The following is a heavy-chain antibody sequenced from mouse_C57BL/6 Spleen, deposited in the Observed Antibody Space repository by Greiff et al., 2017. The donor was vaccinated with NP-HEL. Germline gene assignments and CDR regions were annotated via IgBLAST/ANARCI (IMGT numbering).Heavy chain of an antibody. CDR3: AGGGYDYDDGAWFAY. CDR1: GYTFTSYW. CDR2: INPSSGYP. D-gene: IGHD2-4*01. Sequence: VQLVESGAELAKPGASVKLSCKASGYTFTSYWMHWVKQRPGQGLEWIGYINPSSGYPKYNQKFKDKATLTADKSSSTAYMQLSSLTYEDSAVYYCAGGGYDYDDGAWFAYWGQGTLVTVSA. J-gene: IGHJ3*01. V-gene: IGHV1-7*01.